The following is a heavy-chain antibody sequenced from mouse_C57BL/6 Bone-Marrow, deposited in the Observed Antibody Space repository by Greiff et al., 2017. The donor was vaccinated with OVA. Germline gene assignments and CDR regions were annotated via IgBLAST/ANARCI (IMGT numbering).Heavy chain of an antibody. V-gene: IGHV1-26*01. D-gene: IGHD3-1*01. J-gene: IGHJ2*01. CDR2: INPNNGGT. CDR3: ARFLGD. Sequence: EVQLQQSGPELVKPGASVKISCKASGYTFTDYYMNWVKQSHGKSLEWIGDINPNNGGTSYNQKFKGKATLTVDKSSSTAYMELRSLTSEDSAVYYCARFLGDWGQGTTLTVPS. CDR1: GYTFTDYY.